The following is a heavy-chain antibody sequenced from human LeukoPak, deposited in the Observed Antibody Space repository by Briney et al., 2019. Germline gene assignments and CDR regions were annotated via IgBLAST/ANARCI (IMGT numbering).Heavy chain of an antibody. CDR1: GFTFSSYA. J-gene: IGHJ6*04. CDR2: ISYDGSNK. Sequence: PGGSLRLSCAASGFTFSSYAMHWVRQAPGKGLEWVAVISYDGSNKYYADSVKGRFTISRDNSKNTLYLQMNSLRAEDTAVYYCARDRKVDVWGKGTTVTVSS. CDR3: ARDRKVDV. V-gene: IGHV3-30*01.